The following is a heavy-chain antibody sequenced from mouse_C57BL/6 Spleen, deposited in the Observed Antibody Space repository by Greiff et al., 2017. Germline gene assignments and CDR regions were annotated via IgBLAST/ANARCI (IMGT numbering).Heavy chain of an antibody. Sequence: EVQVVESGGGLVQPKGSLKLSCAASGFTFNTYAMHWVRQAPGKGLEWVARIRSKSSNYATYYADSVKDRFTISRDDSQSMLYLQMNNLKTEDTAMYYGVRTTYYDYEGYFDVWGTGTTVTVSS. CDR3: VRTTYYDYEGYFDV. J-gene: IGHJ1*03. CDR1: GFTFNTYA. V-gene: IGHV10-3*01. CDR2: IRSKSSNYAT. D-gene: IGHD2-4*01.